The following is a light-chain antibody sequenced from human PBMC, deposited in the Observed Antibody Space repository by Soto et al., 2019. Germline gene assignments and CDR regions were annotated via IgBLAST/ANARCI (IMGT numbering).Light chain of an antibody. CDR2: DAS. J-gene: IGKJ4*01. CDR1: QRFNRT. Sequence: EIVMTQSPATLSVSPGERATLSGGASQRFNRTLAWYQQKPGQTPRLLIYDASSRATGIPARFSGSGSGTDFTLTISSLQSEDFAVYYCQQYNNWPLTFGGGTNVEIK. CDR3: QQYNNWPLT. V-gene: IGKV3-15*01.